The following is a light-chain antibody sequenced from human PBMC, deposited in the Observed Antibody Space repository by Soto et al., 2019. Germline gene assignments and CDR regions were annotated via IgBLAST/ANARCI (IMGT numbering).Light chain of an antibody. Sequence: QSALTQPASVSGSPRQSITISCTGASSDVGAYHYVSWYQQHPGKAPKLMIYDVSNRPSGVSNRFSGSKSGNTASLSIAGLPAGDEAGYSCSSWTISSTYVFGSGTKLTAL. V-gene: IGLV2-14*01. CDR2: DVS. J-gene: IGLJ1*01. CDR3: SSWTISSTYV. CDR1: SSDVGAYHY.